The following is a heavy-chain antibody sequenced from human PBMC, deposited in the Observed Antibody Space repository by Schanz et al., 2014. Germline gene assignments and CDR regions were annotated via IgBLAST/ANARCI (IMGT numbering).Heavy chain of an antibody. CDR2: IWYDGSNK. CDR1: GFTFKNFG. V-gene: IGHV3-30*02. Sequence: VQLVESGGGLVQPGGSLRLSCEASGFTFKNFGMHWVRQTPGKGLEWMAFIWYDGSNKIYADSVKGRFTISRDNSNNTLFLQMSSLRVEDTAVYYCARGGATRFDYWGQGTLVTVSS. D-gene: IGHD1-26*01. CDR3: ARGGATRFDY. J-gene: IGHJ4*02.